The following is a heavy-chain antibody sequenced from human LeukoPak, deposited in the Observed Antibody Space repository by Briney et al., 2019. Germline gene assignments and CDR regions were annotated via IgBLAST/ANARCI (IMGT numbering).Heavy chain of an antibody. Sequence: PGGSLRLSCAASGFTFSSYAMHWVRQAPGKGLEWVSGISWNSGSIGYADSVKGRFTISRDNAKNSLYLQMNSLRAEDMALYYCAKDTKSAAIGAFDIWGQGTMVTVSS. CDR2: ISWNSGSI. CDR3: AKDTKSAAIGAFDI. D-gene: IGHD2-2*01. V-gene: IGHV3-9*03. CDR1: GFTFSSYA. J-gene: IGHJ3*02.